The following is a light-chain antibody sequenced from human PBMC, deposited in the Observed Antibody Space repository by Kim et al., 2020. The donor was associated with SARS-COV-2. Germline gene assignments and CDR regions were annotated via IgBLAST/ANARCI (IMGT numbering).Light chain of an antibody. CDR1: QSVNTK. CDR2: GAS. Sequence: EIAMTQSPATLSVSPGESAILSCRASQSVNTKLAWYQQKPGQAPRLVIHGASASAADIPARFSGSGSGTEFTLTISSLQSEDFAIYYCQQYNSWPSFGGGTKVDIK. V-gene: IGKV3-15*01. J-gene: IGKJ4*01. CDR3: QQYNSWPS.